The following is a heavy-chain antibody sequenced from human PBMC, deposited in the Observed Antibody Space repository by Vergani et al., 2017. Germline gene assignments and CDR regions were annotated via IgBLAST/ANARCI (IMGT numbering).Heavy chain of an antibody. Sequence: EVQLVESGGGLVQPGGSLRLSCAASGFTFSSYSMNWVRQAPGKGLEWVSYISSSSSTIYYADSEKGRFTISRDNAKNSLYLQMNSLRAEDTAVYYCAREFGYYYYMDVWGKGTTVTVSS. J-gene: IGHJ6*03. CDR1: GFTFSSYS. CDR2: ISSSSSTI. CDR3: AREFGYYYYMDV. V-gene: IGHV3-48*01. D-gene: IGHD3-16*01.